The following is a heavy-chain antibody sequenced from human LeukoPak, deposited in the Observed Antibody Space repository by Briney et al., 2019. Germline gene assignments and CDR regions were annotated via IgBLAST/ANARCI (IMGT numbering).Heavy chain of an antibody. CDR1: GYTFTSYY. CDR3: ARAKWEIALDY. CDR2: INPSGGST. V-gene: IGHV1-46*01. D-gene: IGHD1-26*01. J-gene: IGHJ4*02. Sequence: GASVTFSCKASGYTFTSYYMHWGRQAPGQGLEWMGIINPSGGSTSYAQKFQGRVTMTRDMSTSTVYMELSSLRSEDTAVYYCARAKWEIALDYWGQGTLVTVSS.